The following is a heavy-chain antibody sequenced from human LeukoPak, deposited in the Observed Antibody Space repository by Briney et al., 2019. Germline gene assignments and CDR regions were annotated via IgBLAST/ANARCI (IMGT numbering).Heavy chain of an antibody. V-gene: IGHV4-39*01. CDR3: ARTRYYYNSRSYGAPYYFDY. J-gene: IGHJ4*02. D-gene: IGHD3-10*01. CDR2: IYYSGST. Sequence: SETLSLTCAVSGGSISSNSYYWGWIHQPPGKGLAWIGSIYYSGSTYYNPSLKSRVTISVDTSKNQFSLKLSSVTAADTAVYYCARTRYYYNSRSYGAPYYFDYWGQGTLVTVSS. CDR1: GGSISSNSYY.